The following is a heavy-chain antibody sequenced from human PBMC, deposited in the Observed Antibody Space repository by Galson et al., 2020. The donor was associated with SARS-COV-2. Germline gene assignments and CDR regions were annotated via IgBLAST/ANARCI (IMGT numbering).Heavy chain of an antibody. CDR2: IDWDDDK. D-gene: IGHD3-9*01. CDR1: GFSLSTSGMR. V-gene: IGHV2-70*04. J-gene: IGHJ5*02. Sequence: SGPTLVKPTQTLTLTCTFSGFSLSTSGMRVSWIRQPPGKALEWLARIDWDDDKFYSTSLKTRLTISKDTSKNQVVLTMTNMDPVDTATYYCARSYYDILTVYEDWFAPWGQGTLVTVSP. CDR3: ARSYYDILTVYEDWFAP.